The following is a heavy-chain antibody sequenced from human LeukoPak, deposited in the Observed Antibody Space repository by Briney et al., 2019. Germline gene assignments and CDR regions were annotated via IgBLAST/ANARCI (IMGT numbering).Heavy chain of an antibody. CDR2: INHSGST. D-gene: IGHD2-15*01. CDR3: ALCSEAAFDI. V-gene: IGHV4-34*01. J-gene: IGHJ3*02. CDR1: GGSFSGYY. Sequence: PSETLSLTCAAYGGSFSGYYWSWIRQPPGKGLEWIGEINHSGSTNYNPSLKSRVTILVDTSKNQFSLKLSSVTAADTAVYYCALCSEAAFDIWGQGTMVTVSS.